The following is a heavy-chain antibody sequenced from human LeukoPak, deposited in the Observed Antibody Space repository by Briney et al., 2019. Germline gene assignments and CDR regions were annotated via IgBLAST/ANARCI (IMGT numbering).Heavy chain of an antibody. D-gene: IGHD5-18*01. V-gene: IGHV3-73*01. CDR3: TSLGVRYSYDQRPY. Sequence: GGSLRLSCAASGFTFSGSAMHWVRQASGKGLEWVGRIRSKANSYATAYAASVKGRFTISRDDSKNTAYLQMNSLKTEDTAVYYCTSLGVRYSYDQRPYWGQGTLVTVSS. J-gene: IGHJ4*02. CDR2: IRSKANSYAT. CDR1: GFTFSGSA.